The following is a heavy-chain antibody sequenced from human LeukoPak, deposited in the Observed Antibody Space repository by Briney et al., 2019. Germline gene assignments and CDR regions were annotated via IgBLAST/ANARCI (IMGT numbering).Heavy chain of an antibody. Sequence: GGSLRLSCEASGFTFSNYAMSWVRQAPGKGLEWVSSIRASGGSTYYADSVKGRFTISRDNSKNTLYLQMNSLRAEDTAVYYCASRPRRGEQLVGYWGQGTLVTVSS. CDR3: ASRPRRGEQLVGY. V-gene: IGHV3-23*01. J-gene: IGHJ4*02. CDR2: IRASGGST. D-gene: IGHD6-6*01. CDR1: GFTFSNYA.